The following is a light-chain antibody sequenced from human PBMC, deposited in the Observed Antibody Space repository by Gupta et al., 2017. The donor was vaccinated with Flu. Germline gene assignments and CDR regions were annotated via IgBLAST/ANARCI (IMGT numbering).Light chain of an antibody. CDR3: AALDDSLSSFV. V-gene: IGLV1-44*01. Sequence: QSVLTQPPSASGTPGQRVTISCSGSSSNIGDNTVNWYQQLPGTAPKLLIYSNNQRPSGVPDRFSGSKSGTSASLAISGLQSEDGAEYYCAALDDSLSSFVFGTGTKVTVL. CDR2: SNN. CDR1: SSNIGDNT. J-gene: IGLJ1*01.